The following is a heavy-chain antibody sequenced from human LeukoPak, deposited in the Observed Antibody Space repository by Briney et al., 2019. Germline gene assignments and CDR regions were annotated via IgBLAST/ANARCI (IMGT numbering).Heavy chain of an antibody. CDR3: ARVLRYFDWLPPELGAFDI. CDR1: GYTFTSYG. CDR2: ISAYNGNT. J-gene: IGHJ3*02. D-gene: IGHD3-9*01. Sequence: ASVKVSCKASGYTFTSYGISWVRQAPGQGLEWMGWISAYNGNTNYAQKLQGRVTMTTDTSTSTAYMELRSLRSEDTAVYYCARVLRYFDWLPPELGAFDIWGQGTMVTVSS. V-gene: IGHV1-18*01.